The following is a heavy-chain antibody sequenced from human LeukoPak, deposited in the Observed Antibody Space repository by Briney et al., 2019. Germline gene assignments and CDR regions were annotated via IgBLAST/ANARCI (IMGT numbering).Heavy chain of an antibody. CDR3: AKDAYYYDSSGYLGGIDY. CDR1: GFTFSSYA. V-gene: IGHV3-23*01. Sequence: GGSLRLSCAASGFTFSSYAMSWVRQAPGKGLEWVSAISESEGRIYYTDSVKGRFTISRDNSMNTLYLQMNSLRAEDTAVYYCAKDAYYYDSSGYLGGIDYWGQGTLVTVSS. J-gene: IGHJ4*02. D-gene: IGHD3-22*01. CDR2: ISESEGRI.